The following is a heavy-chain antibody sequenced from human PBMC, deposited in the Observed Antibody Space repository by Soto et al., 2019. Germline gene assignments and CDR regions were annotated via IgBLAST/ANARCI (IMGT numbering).Heavy chain of an antibody. V-gene: IGHV1-2*04. CDR3: ARDKVDDSSGYSHYYYGMDV. J-gene: IGHJ6*02. Sequence: ASVKVSCKASGYTFTGYYMHWVRQAPGRGLEWMGWINPNSGGTNYAQKFQGWVTMTRDTSISTAYMELSRLRSDDTAVYYCARDKVDDSSGYSHYYYGMDVWGQGTTVTVSS. CDR1: GYTFTGYY. D-gene: IGHD3-22*01. CDR2: INPNSGGT.